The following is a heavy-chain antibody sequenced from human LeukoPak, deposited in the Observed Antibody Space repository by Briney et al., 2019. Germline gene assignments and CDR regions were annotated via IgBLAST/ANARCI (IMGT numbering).Heavy chain of an antibody. CDR1: GFTFSSYG. D-gene: IGHD4-23*01. CDR2: IWYDGSNK. V-gene: IGHV3-33*01. Sequence: AGGSLRLSCAASGFTFSSYGMHWVRQAPGKGLEWVAVIWYDGSNKYYADSVKGRFSISRDNAKNTLYLQMNSLRVEDTAVYYCARGRPHGNDYWGQGTLVTVSS. J-gene: IGHJ4*02. CDR3: ARGRPHGNDY.